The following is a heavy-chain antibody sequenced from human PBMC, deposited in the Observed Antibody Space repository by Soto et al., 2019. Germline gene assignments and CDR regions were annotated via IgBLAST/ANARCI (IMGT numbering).Heavy chain of an antibody. CDR1: VGTFSSYT. D-gene: IGHD4-17*01. Sequence: SVKVSCKASVGTFSSYTISWVRQAPGQGLEWMGRIIPILGIANYAQKFQGRVTITADKSTSTAYMELSSLRSEDTAVYYCARAYGDYPYAFDIWGQGTMVTVSS. CDR2: IIPILGIA. CDR3: ARAYGDYPYAFDI. V-gene: IGHV1-69*02. J-gene: IGHJ3*02.